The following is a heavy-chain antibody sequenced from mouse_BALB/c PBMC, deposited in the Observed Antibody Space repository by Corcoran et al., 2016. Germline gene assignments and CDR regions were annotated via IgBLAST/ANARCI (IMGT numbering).Heavy chain of an antibody. CDR1: GYTFTSYV. J-gene: IGHJ4*01. CDR3: ARLYPGIAMDY. V-gene: IGHV1S136*01. Sequence: IQLVQSGPELVKPGASVKMSCKASGYTFTSYVMHWVKQKPGQGLEWIGYINPYNDGTKYNEKFKGKATLTSDKSSSTAYMELSSLTSEDSAVCYCARLYPGIAMDYWGQGTSVTVSS. CDR2: INPYNDGT.